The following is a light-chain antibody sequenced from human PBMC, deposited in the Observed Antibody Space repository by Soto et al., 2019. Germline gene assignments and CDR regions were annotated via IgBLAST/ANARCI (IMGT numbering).Light chain of an antibody. CDR1: TNY. Sequence: QSVLTQPRSVSGSPGQSVTISCTGTTNYVSWYQQHPGKAPKFMIYDVNKRPSGVPDRFSGSKSGNTASLTISGLQAEDEADYYCCSFAGSYTSYFFGTGTKVTVL. CDR2: DVN. CDR3: CSFAGSYTSYF. J-gene: IGLJ1*01. V-gene: IGLV2-11*01.